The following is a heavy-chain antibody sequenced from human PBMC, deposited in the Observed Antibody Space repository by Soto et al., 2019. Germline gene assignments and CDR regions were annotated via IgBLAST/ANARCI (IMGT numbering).Heavy chain of an antibody. V-gene: IGHV3-23*01. D-gene: IGHD3-9*01. J-gene: IGHJ1*01. CDR1: GFTFSSYA. Sequence: GGSLRLSCAASGFTFSSYAMSWVRQAPGKGLEWVSAISGSGGSTYYADSVKGRFTISRDKSKNTLYLQMNSQQAEDTPVYYCAKDPPPAYYDILTGYYTAEYFQHWGQGTLVTVSS. CDR2: ISGSGGST. CDR3: AKDPPPAYYDILTGYYTAEYFQH.